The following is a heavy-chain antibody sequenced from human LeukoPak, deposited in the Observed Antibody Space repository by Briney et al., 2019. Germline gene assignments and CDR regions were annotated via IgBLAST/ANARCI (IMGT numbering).Heavy chain of an antibody. D-gene: IGHD1/OR15-1a*01. CDR1: GVSINTYF. Sequence: SETLSLTCTVSGVSINTYFWSWIRQPPGKGLEWIGYVYYNGITNYNPSLKSRVSISLDTSKNQFSLKLNSVTATETAVYYCASQLGGTTFHWGQGTLVTVSS. J-gene: IGHJ4*02. CDR2: VYYNGIT. CDR3: ASQLGGTTFH. V-gene: IGHV4-59*01.